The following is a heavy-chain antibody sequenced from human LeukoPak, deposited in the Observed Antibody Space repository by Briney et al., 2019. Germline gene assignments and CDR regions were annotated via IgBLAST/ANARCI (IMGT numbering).Heavy chain of an antibody. J-gene: IGHJ5*02. Sequence: GSLRLSCAASGFTFSSYEMSWVRQPPGKGLEWIGEINHSGSTNYNPSLKSRVTISVDTSKNQFSLKLSSVTAADTAVYYCARVSGGGSTMVRGFLDPWGQGTLVTVSS. CDR3: ARVSGGGSTMVRGFLDP. CDR2: INHSGST. CDR1: GFTFSSYE. V-gene: IGHV4-34*01. D-gene: IGHD3-10*01.